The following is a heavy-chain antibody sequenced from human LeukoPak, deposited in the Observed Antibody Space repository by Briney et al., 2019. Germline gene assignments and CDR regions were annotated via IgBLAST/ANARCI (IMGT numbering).Heavy chain of an antibody. CDR3: ARVGVPAATPFFDY. D-gene: IGHD2-2*01. CDR1: GYTFTGYY. Sequence: ASVKVPCKASGYTFTGYYMHWVRQAPGQGLEWMGWINPNSGGTNYAQKFQGRVTMTRDTSISTAYMELSRLRSDDTAVYYCARVGVPAATPFFDYWGQGTLVTVSS. CDR2: INPNSGGT. J-gene: IGHJ4*02. V-gene: IGHV1-2*02.